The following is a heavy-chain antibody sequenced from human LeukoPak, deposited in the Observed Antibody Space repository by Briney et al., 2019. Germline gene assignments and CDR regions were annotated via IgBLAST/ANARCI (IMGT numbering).Heavy chain of an antibody. V-gene: IGHV4-59*01. CDR3: ARGSNTFDS. CDR1: GGSISSYY. J-gene: IGHJ4*02. D-gene: IGHD6-13*01. Sequence: SETLSLTCTVPGGSISSYYWSWIRQPPGKGLEWIGYIHYSGSTNYNPALKSRVTISVDTSKNQLSLKLSSVTAADTAMYYCARGSNTFDSWGQGALVTVSS. CDR2: IHYSGST.